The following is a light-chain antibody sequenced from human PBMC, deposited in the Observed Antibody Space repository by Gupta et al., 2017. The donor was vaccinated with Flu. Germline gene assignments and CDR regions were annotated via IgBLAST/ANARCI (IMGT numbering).Light chain of an antibody. Sequence: EIVLTQSPGTLSLSPGERAILSCRASQSVLSNYLAWYQQRPGQPPRLLIYGASRRASDIPDRFTGSGSGAEFTLAITRLEPEDVAVYYCHHHGTAPRIIFGQGTRLEIK. CDR2: GAS. CDR3: HHHGTAPRII. CDR1: QSVLSNY. V-gene: IGKV3-20*01. J-gene: IGKJ5*01.